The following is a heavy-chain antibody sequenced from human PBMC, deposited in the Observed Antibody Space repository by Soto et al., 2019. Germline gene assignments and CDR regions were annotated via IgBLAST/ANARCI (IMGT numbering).Heavy chain of an antibody. V-gene: IGHV3-48*01. CDR1: GFTFSSYS. CDR2: ISSSSSTI. CDR3: ARDDLEQWFGELLDFDY. J-gene: IGHJ4*02. D-gene: IGHD3-10*01. Sequence: GGSLRLSCAASGFTFSSYSMNWVRQAPGKGLEWVSYISSSSSTIYYADSVKGRFTISRDNAKNSLYLQMNSLRAEDTAVYYCARDDLEQWFGELLDFDYWGQGILVTVSS.